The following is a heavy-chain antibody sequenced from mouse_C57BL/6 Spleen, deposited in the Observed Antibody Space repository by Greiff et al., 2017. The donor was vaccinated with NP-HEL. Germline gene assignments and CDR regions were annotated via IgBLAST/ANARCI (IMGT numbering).Heavy chain of an antibody. J-gene: IGHJ2*01. CDR3: ARGGKNYDYDY. Sequence: VQLQQPGAELVMPGASVKLSCKASGSTFPSYWRHWVNQRPGQGLEWIGEIDPSDSYTNYNQKFKGKSPLTVDTSSSTAYMQLSSLASEDSAVYYCARGGKNYDYDYWGQGTTLTVSS. D-gene: IGHD2-4*01. CDR1: GSTFPSYW. V-gene: IGHV1-69*01. CDR2: IDPSDSYT.